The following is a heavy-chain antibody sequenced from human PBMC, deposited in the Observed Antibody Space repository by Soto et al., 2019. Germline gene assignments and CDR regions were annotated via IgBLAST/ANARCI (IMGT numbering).Heavy chain of an antibody. Sequence: GGSLRLSCAASGFTFDDYAMHWVRQAPGKGLEWVSGISWNSGSIGYADSVKGRFTISRDNAKNSLYLQMNSLRAEDTALYYCAKDRGFEYSSSRLDYWGQGTLVTVSS. J-gene: IGHJ4*02. CDR2: ISWNSGSI. D-gene: IGHD6-6*01. CDR3: AKDRGFEYSSSRLDY. CDR1: GFTFDDYA. V-gene: IGHV3-9*01.